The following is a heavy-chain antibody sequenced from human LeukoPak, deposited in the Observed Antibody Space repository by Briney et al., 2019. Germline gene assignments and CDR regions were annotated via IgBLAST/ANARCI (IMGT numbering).Heavy chain of an antibody. V-gene: IGHV3-66*02. CDR1: GFTVSSNY. CDR2: INSGWNT. D-gene: IGHD6-6*01. J-gene: IGHJ4*02. Sequence: GGSLRLSCAASGFTVSSNYMSWVRQAPGKGLEWVSFINSGWNTHYADSGKGRFTISRDNSKNTLYLQMNSLRGEDTAVYYCARDPSNPTAFDYWGQGTLVTVSS. CDR3: ARDPSNPTAFDY.